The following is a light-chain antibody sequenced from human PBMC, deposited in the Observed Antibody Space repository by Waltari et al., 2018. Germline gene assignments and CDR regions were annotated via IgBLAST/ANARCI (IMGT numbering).Light chain of an antibody. CDR2: GAS. CDR1: RDISNF. V-gene: IGKV1-16*02. J-gene: IGKJ3*01. Sequence: DIQMTQSPSSLSASLRDKVTLTCRASRDISNFLGWFQQKPGKAPKSLIYGASRLQSGVPSKFSGSGSGTDFTLTITSLQPEDFATYYCQQYHSYPPTFGPGTKVDVK. CDR3: QQYHSYPPT.